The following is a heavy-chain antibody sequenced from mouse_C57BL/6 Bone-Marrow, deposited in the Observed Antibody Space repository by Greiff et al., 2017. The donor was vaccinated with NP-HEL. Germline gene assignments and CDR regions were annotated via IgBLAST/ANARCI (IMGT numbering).Heavy chain of an antibody. V-gene: IGHV1-66*01. CDR1: GYSFTSYY. D-gene: IGHD1-1*01. J-gene: IGHJ4*01. Sequence: QVHVKQSGPELVKPGASVKISCKASGYSFTSYYIHWVKQRPGQGLEWIGWIYPGSGNTKYNEKFKGKATLTADTSSSTAYMQLSSLTSEDSAVYYCARRDYYGSSLYYAMDYWGQGTSVTVSS. CDR2: IYPGSGNT. CDR3: ARRDYYGSSLYYAMDY.